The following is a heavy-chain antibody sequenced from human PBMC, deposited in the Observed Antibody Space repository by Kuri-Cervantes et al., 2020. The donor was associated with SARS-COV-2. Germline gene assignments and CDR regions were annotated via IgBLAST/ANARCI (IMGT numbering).Heavy chain of an antibody. CDR1: GFSFSSYW. CDR2: IDDDGSST. CDR3: ARVFRTGGWFDP. D-gene: IGHD4-23*01. Sequence: GESLKISCAASGFSFSSYWMHWVRQAPGKGLVWVSRIDDDGSSTSYADSVKGRFTISRDNSKNTLYLQMNSLRAEDTAVYYCARVFRTGGWFDPWGQGTLVTVSS. V-gene: IGHV3-74*01. J-gene: IGHJ5*02.